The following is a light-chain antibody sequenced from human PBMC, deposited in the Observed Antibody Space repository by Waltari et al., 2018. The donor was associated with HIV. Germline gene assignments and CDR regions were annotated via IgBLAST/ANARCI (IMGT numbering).Light chain of an antibody. CDR3: QQRGDWPPFT. CDR2: DAS. CDR1: QHINNY. J-gene: IGKJ1*01. Sequence: VLTQSPATLSLSPGERATLSCRASQHINNYLAWYQQKPGQAPRLLIFDASSRAPGIPPRFSGSGSGTDFTLTISSLEPEDFAVYYCQQRGDWPPFTFGQGTRVDLK. V-gene: IGKV3-11*01.